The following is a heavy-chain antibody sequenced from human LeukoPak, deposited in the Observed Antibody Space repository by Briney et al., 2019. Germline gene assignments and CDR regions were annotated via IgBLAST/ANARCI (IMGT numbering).Heavy chain of an antibody. CDR1: GFTVSTHY. D-gene: IGHD4-17*01. V-gene: IGHV3-23*01. J-gene: IGHJ6*03. CDR2: ISGSGGST. Sequence: GGSLRLSRAASGFTVSTHYMTWVRQAPGKGLEWVSAISGSGGSTYYADSVKGRFTISRDNSKNTLYLQMNSLRAEDTAVYYCAKGTPGYGTYYYMDVWGKGTTVTVSS. CDR3: AKGTPGYGTYYYMDV.